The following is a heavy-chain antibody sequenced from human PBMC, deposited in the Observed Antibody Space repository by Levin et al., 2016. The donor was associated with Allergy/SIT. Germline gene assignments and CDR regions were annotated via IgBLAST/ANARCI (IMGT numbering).Heavy chain of an antibody. Sequence: GGSLRLSCAASGLTFTNYWMTWVRQAPGKGLEWVATISHDGSGTHLVDSVKGRFIISRDNTKNSLYLQMNNLRAEDTAIYYCASVMTLDTWGQGTPVTVSS. CDR3: ASVMTLDT. J-gene: IGHJ4*02. V-gene: IGHV3-7*03. D-gene: IGHD3-9*01. CDR2: ISHDGSGT. CDR1: GLTFTNYW.